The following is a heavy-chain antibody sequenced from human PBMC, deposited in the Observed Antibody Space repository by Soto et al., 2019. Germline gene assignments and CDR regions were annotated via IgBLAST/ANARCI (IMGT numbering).Heavy chain of an antibody. V-gene: IGHV1-8*01. CDR1: GYTFSTYE. J-gene: IGHJ4*02. Sequence: ASVKVSCKASGYTFSTYEINWVRRAAGQGLEWMGRMNPDNGNTGYAQKFQDRLTMTRNTSISTAYMELSSLRSDDTAVYYCARGPRESGEWLLFDYWGQGALVTVSS. D-gene: IGHD3-3*01. CDR3: ARGPRESGEWLLFDY. CDR2: MNPDNGNT.